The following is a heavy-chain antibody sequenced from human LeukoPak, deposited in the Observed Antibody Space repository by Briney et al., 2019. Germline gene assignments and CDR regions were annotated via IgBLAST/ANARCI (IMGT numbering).Heavy chain of an antibody. Sequence: GASVTVSCKASGYTFTSYGISWVRQAPGQGLEWMGWISAYNGNTNYAQKLQGRVTMTTDTSPSTAYMELRSLRSDDTAVYYCARFTELRGFDYWGQGTLVTVSS. CDR3: ARFTELRGFDY. V-gene: IGHV1-18*01. J-gene: IGHJ4*02. D-gene: IGHD1-26*01. CDR1: GYTFTSYG. CDR2: ISAYNGNT.